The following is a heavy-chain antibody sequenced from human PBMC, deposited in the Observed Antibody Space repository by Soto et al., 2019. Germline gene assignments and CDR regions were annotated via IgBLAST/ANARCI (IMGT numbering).Heavy chain of an antibody. D-gene: IGHD3-10*01. V-gene: IGHV1-69*04. CDR2: IIPILGIA. J-gene: IGHJ6*02. Sequence: SVKVSCKASGGTFSSYTISWLLQAPGQGLEWMGRIIPILGIANYAQKFQGRVTITADKSTSTAYMELSSLRSEDTAVYYCARERITMVRGVIITHYGMDVWGQGTTVTVSS. CDR3: ARERITMVRGVIITHYGMDV. CDR1: GGTFSSYT.